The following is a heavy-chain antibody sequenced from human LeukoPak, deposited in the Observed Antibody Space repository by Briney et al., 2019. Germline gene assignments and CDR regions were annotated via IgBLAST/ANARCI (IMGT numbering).Heavy chain of an antibody. V-gene: IGHV3-23*01. CDR3: STDPRLLIY. CDR1: GFTFSSYG. CDR2: ISGSGGST. D-gene: IGHD2-8*01. J-gene: IGHJ4*01. Sequence: GGTLRLSCAASGFTFSSYGMSWVRQAPGKGLEWVSAISGSGGSTYYADSVKGRFTISRDNSKNTLYLQMNSLRPEDTALYYCSTDPRLLIYWGHGTLVTVSS.